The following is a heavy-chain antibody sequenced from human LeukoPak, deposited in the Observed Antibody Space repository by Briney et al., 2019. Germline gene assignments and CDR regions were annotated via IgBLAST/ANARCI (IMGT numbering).Heavy chain of an antibody. CDR1: GFTFSNYW. CDR3: TRNKVAHDY. V-gene: IGHV3-7*01. J-gene: IGHJ4*02. D-gene: IGHD5-12*01. Sequence: GGSLRLSCAASGFTFSNYWVTWVRQAPGKALEWVANIKQDGSEKSYVDSVKGRFTISRDNAKTSLYLQMNSLRAEDTAIYYCTRNKVAHDYWGQGTLVTVSS. CDR2: IKQDGSEK.